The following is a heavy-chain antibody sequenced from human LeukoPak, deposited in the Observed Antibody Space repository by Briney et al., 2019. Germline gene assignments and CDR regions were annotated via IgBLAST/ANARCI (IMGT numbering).Heavy chain of an antibody. D-gene: IGHD3-9*01. V-gene: IGHV4-4*02. CDR3: ARDYVRYFDWLPPPYYYYYGMDV. CDR2: SYHSGST. J-gene: IGHJ6*04. CDR1: GRSISSSNW. Sequence: SGTLSLTCAVSGRSISSSNWWSWVRQPPGTGLEWIGESYHSGSTHYHPSVKSRVTISDAKSQNQFCLTLSSVTAADTAVYYCARDYVRYFDWLPPPYYYYYGMDVWGKGTTVTVSS.